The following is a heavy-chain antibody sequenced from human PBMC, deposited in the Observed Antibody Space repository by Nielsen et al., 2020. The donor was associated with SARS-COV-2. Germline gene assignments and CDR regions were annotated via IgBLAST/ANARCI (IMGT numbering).Heavy chain of an antibody. J-gene: IGHJ4*02. CDR3: AREWEDYYDRQAPDY. CDR2: IKQDGSEK. V-gene: IGHV3-7*01. D-gene: IGHD3-22*01. CDR1: GFTFSSSW. Sequence: GEFLKISCAASGFTFSSSWMSWVRQAPGKGLEWVANIKQDGSEKYYVDSVKGRFTISRDNAKNSLYLQMNSLRAEDTAVYYCAREWEDYYDRQAPDYWGQGTLVTVSS.